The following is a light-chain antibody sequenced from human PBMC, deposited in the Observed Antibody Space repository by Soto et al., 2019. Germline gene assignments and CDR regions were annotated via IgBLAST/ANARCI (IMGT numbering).Light chain of an antibody. J-gene: IGLJ1*01. CDR2: TNN. Sequence: QSVLTKPPSASVTPGQRVTISCSGSNSNIGTNAVSWYQQLPGTAPRLLIYTNNQRPSVVPDRVSGSRSGTSASLAISGLRSEDEADYYCAAWDDSLNAYVFGGGPKVAVL. V-gene: IGLV1-44*01. CDR3: AAWDDSLNAYV. CDR1: NSNIGTNA.